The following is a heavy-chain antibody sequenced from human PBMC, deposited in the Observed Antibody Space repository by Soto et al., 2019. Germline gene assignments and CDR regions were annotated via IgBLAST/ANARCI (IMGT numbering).Heavy chain of an antibody. J-gene: IGHJ4*02. V-gene: IGHV4-59*13. CDR3: ARAIRVVYYFDY. CDR2: IYYSGGT. CDR1: GGSISSYY. D-gene: IGHD2-15*01. Sequence: PSETLSLTCTVSGGSISSYYWSWIRQPPGKGLEWIGYIYYSGGTNYNPSLKSRVTISVDTSKNQFSLKLSSVTAADTAVYYCARAIRVVYYFDYWGQGTLVTVSS.